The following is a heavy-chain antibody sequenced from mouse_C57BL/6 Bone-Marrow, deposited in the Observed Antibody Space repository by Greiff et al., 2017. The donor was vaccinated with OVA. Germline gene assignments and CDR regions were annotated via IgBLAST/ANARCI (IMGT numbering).Heavy chain of an antibody. D-gene: IGHD1-1*01. CDR3: ARHGDYGSFFDY. J-gene: IGHJ2*01. CDR1: GFTFSSYG. V-gene: IGHV5-6*01. CDR2: ISSGGSYT. Sequence: EVKVVESGGDLVKPGGSLKLSCAASGFTFSSYGMSWVRQTPDKRLEWVATISSGGSYTYYPDSVKGRFTISRDNAKNTLYLHMSSLKSEDTAMYYCARHGDYGSFFDYWGQGTTLTVSS.